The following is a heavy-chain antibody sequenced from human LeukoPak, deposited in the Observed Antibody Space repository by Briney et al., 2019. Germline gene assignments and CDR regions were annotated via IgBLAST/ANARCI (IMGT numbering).Heavy chain of an antibody. D-gene: IGHD2-15*01. Sequence: ASVKVSCKASGYTFTGYYMHWVRQAPGQGLEWMGWINPNSSGTNYAQKFQGRVTMTRDTSISTAYMELTRLRSDDTAVYYCASGAHCSGGSCYSGAFDIWGQETMVTVSS. CDR2: INPNSSGT. V-gene: IGHV1-2*02. CDR3: ASGAHCSGGSCYSGAFDI. J-gene: IGHJ3*02. CDR1: GYTFTGYY.